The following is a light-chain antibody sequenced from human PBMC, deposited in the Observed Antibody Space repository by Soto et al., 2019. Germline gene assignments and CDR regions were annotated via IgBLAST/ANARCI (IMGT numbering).Light chain of an antibody. CDR1: SSDIGGYNY. CDR3: SSYTSSNTVI. Sequence: QSALTQPASVSGSPGQSITISCTGTSSDIGGYNYVSWYQQHPGTAPKLMIYDVTHRPSGVSNRFSGSKSGNTASLTISGLQAEDKADYYCSSYTSSNTVIFGGGTKLTVL. V-gene: IGLV2-14*03. CDR2: DVT. J-gene: IGLJ2*01.